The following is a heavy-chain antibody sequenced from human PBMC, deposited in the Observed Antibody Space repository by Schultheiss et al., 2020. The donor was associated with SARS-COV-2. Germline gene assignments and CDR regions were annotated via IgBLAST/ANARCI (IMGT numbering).Heavy chain of an antibody. CDR3: ARLGPYYDFWSGYGGFDP. J-gene: IGHJ5*02. V-gene: IGHV3-11*01. CDR1: GFTFSDYY. Sequence: GGSLRLSCAASGFTFSDYYMSWIHQAPGKGLEWVSYISSSGSTIYYADSVKGRFTISRDNAKNSLYLQMNSLRAEDTAVYYCARLGPYYDFWSGYGGFDPWGQGTLATVPS. D-gene: IGHD3-3*01. CDR2: ISSSGSTI.